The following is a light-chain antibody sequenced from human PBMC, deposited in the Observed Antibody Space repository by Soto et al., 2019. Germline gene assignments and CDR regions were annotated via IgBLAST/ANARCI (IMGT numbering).Light chain of an antibody. J-gene: IGKJ4*01. Sequence: EIVMTQSPATLSVSPGERATLSCRASQSVSSNLAWYQQKPGQAPRLLIYGASTRATGIPARFSGSGSGTDFTLTISSLQPEDFAVYYCQQDYNLLTFGGGTKVDIK. CDR2: GAS. CDR1: QSVSSN. CDR3: QQDYNLLT. V-gene: IGKV3D-15*01.